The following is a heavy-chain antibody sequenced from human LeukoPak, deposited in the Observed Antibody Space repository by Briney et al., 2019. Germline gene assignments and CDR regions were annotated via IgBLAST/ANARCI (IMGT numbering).Heavy chain of an antibody. V-gene: IGHV3-30*02. CDR2: IRYDGSNK. CDR1: GFTFGSYG. J-gene: IGHJ4*02. D-gene: IGHD3/OR15-3a*01. CDR3: ARGSGYKYDFTGRERTKSRLDY. Sequence: GGSLRLSCAASGFTFGSYGMHWVRQAPGKGLEWVAFIRYDGSNKYYADSVKGRFTISRDNSKNTLYLQMNSLRTEDTAVYYCARGSGYKYDFTGRERTKSRLDYWGQGTLVTVSS.